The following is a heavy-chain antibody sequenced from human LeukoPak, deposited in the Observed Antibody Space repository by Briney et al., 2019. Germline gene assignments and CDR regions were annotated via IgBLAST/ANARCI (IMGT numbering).Heavy chain of an antibody. CDR1: GYTFTGYY. CDR3: AREGEYSGSYLDP. CDR2: INPNSGGT. V-gene: IGHV1-2*06. Sequence: ASVKVSCKASGYTFTGYYMHWVRQAPGQGLEWMGRINPNSGGTNYAQKFQGRVTMTRDTSISTAYMELSRLRSDDTAVYYCAREGEYSGSYLDPWGQGTLVTVSS. D-gene: IGHD1-26*01. J-gene: IGHJ5*02.